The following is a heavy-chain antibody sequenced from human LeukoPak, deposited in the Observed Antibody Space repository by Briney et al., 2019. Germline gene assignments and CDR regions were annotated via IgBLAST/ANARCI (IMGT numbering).Heavy chain of an antibody. J-gene: IGHJ4*02. D-gene: IGHD1-26*01. CDR2: ISSSSSYI. V-gene: IGHV3-21*01. CDR3: ARAHAVGATFDY. CDR1: GFTFSSYS. Sequence: GGSLRLSCAASGFTFSSYSMNWVRQAPGKGLEWVSSISSSSSYIYYADSVKGRFTISRDNAKNSLYLQMNSLRAEDTAVYYCARAHAVGATFDYWGQGTLVTVSS.